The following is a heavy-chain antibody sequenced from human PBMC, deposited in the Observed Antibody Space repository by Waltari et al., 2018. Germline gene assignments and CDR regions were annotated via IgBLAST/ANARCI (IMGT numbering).Heavy chain of an antibody. J-gene: IGHJ4*02. CDR3: ARDCSGGSCYSNFADY. CDR1: GGTFSSYA. CDR2: IIPIFGTA. Sequence: QVQLVQSGAEVKKPGSSVKVSCKASGGTFSSYAISWVRQAPGQGLEWMGRIIPIFGTANYAQKFQGRVTITADKSTSTAYMELSSLRSEDTAVYYCARDCSGGSCYSNFADYWGQGTLVTVSS. V-gene: IGHV1-69*08. D-gene: IGHD2-15*01.